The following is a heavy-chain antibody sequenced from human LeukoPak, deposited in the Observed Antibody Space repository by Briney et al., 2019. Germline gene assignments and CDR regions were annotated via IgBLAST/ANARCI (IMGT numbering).Heavy chain of an antibody. D-gene: IGHD3-10*01. V-gene: IGHV4-59*08. J-gene: IGHJ3*02. Sequence: PSETLSLTCTVSGGSISSYYSSWIRQPPGKGLEWIGYIYYSGSTNYNPSLKSRVTISVDTSKNQFSLKLSSVTAADTAVYYCARRLGSGSRNDAFDIWGQGTMVTVSS. CDR2: IYYSGST. CDR3: ARRLGSGSRNDAFDI. CDR1: GGSISSYY.